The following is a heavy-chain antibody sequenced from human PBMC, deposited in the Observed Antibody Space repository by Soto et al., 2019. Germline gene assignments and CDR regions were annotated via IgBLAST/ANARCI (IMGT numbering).Heavy chain of an antibody. CDR2: INPNSGGT. D-gene: IGHD4-17*01. J-gene: IGHJ4*02. Sequence: ASVKVSCKASGYTFTGYYMHWVRQAPGQGLEWMGWINPNSGGTNYAQKFQGWVTMTRDTSISTAYMELSRLRSDDTAVYYCARADYGDYVKTNFFDYWGQGTLVTVSS. V-gene: IGHV1-2*04. CDR3: ARADYGDYVKTNFFDY. CDR1: GYTFTGYY.